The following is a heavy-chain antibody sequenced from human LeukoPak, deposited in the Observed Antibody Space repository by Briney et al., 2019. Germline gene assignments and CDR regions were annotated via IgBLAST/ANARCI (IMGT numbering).Heavy chain of an antibody. J-gene: IGHJ4*02. V-gene: IGHV4-59*01. CDR1: GGSISSYY. CDR3: ARENKGTVHDSTAAFHY. D-gene: IGHD1-7*01. Sequence: PSETLSLTCTVSGGSISSYYWSWIRQPPGKGLEWIAYGHHSESPNYNPSLKSRVTISVDRSNNRFSLQLSSVTAADTAVYYCARENKGTVHDSTAAFHYWGQGTLVTVSS. CDR2: GHHSESP.